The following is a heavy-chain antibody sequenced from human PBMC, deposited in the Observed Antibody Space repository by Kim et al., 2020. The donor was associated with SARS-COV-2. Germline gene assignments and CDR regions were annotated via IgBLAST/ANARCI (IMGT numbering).Heavy chain of an antibody. D-gene: IGHD3-3*01. V-gene: IGHV4-34*01. CDR2: INHSGST. CDR3: ASRWDDFWSGIPAQNWFDP. J-gene: IGHJ5*02. Sequence: SETLSLTCAVYGGSFSGYYWSWIRQPPGKGLEWIGEINHSGSTNYNPSLKSRVTISVDTSKNQFSLKLSSVTAADTAVYYCASRWDDFWSGIPAQNWFDPWGQGTLVTVSS. CDR1: GGSFSGYY.